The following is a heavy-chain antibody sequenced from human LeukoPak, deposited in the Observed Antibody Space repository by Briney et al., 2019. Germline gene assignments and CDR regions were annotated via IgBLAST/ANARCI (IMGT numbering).Heavy chain of an antibody. J-gene: IGHJ3*02. CDR3: AKDRGVRSDI. D-gene: IGHD4-17*01. Sequence: GGPLRLSCAASGFTFNSYAMSWVRQAPGKGLEWVSAMSGSGGSTYYADSVKGRFTISRDNAKNTLYLQMNSLRAEDTAVYYCAKDRGVRSDIWGQGTMVTVSS. V-gene: IGHV3-23*01. CDR1: GFTFNSYA. CDR2: MSGSGGST.